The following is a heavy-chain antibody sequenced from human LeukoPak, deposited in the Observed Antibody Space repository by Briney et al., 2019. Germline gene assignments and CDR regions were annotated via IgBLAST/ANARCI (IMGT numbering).Heavy chain of an antibody. CDR3: ARHRTSPNRYPFDY. CDR1: GGSITSYY. CDR2: IYYSGNT. J-gene: IGHJ4*02. D-gene: IGHD1-1*01. V-gene: IGHV4-59*08. Sequence: SETLSLTCTVSGGSITSYYWSRIRQPPGKGLEYIGYIYYSGNTNYNPSLKSRVTISIDTSKNQFSLKLSSVTAADTAVYFCARHRTSPNRYPFDYWGQGTLVTVSS.